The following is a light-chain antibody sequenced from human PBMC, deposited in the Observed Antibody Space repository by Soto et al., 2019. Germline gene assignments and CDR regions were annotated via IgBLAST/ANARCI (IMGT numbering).Light chain of an antibody. CDR1: QSVRRNS. CDR2: GAS. Sequence: EIVLTQSPGTLSLSVGETATLSCRASQSVRRNSLTWYQQRPGQAPTLLISGASSRATGIPDRFSGSGSGTDFTLTISRLEPEDFAVYFCKQYGTSPPTFGGGTKVEIK. J-gene: IGKJ4*01. V-gene: IGKV3-20*01. CDR3: KQYGTSPPT.